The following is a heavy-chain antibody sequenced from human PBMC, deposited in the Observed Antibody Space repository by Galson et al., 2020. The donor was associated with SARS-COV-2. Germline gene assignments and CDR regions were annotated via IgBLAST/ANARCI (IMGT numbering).Heavy chain of an antibody. J-gene: IGHJ4*02. CDR3: ARGVAY. CDR2: INSSGST. Sequence: SETLSLTCAVYGGSFSGYYWSWIRQPPGKGLEWIGEINSSGSTNYNPSLKSRVTISMDTSKNQFSRNLNSVTAADTAIYYCARGVAYWGQGTLVTVSS. V-gene: IGHV4-34*01. CDR1: GGSFSGYY.